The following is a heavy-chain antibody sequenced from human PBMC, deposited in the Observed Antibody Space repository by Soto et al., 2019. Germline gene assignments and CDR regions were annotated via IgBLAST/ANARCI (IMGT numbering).Heavy chain of an antibody. CDR1: GFTFSSYS. CDR2: ISSSSSYI. V-gene: IGHV3-21*01. D-gene: IGHD6-13*01. Sequence: GSLRLSCAASGFTFSSYSMNWVRQAPGKGLEWVSSISSSSSYIYYADSVKGRFTISRDNAKNSLYLQMNSLRAEDTAVYYCARSAQGYSSSWYLSYYYYMDVWGKGTTVTVSS. J-gene: IGHJ6*03. CDR3: ARSAQGYSSSWYLSYYYYMDV.